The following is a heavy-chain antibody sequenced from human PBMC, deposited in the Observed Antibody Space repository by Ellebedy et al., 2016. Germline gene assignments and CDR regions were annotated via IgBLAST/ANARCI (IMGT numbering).Heavy chain of an antibody. D-gene: IGHD3-3*01. CDR3: ARGRGDVLRFLEWLKHHYYMDV. V-gene: IGHV1-8*01. CDR1: GYTFTSYD. Sequence: ASVKVSXXASGYTFTSYDINWVRQATGQGLEWMGWMNPNSGNTGYAQKFQGRVTMTRNTSISTAYMELSGLRSEDTAVYYCARGRGDVLRFLEWLKHHYYMDVWGKGTTVTVSS. CDR2: MNPNSGNT. J-gene: IGHJ6*03.